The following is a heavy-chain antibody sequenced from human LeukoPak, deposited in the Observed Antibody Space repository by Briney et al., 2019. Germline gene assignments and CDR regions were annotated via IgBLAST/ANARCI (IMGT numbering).Heavy chain of an antibody. Sequence: PSETLSLTCAVSGGSISSSNWWSWVRQPPGEGLEWIGEIYHSGTTNHNPSLKSRVTISVDKSKNQFSLKLSSVTAADTAVYYCARDLDGSGTSSFWGQGTLVTVSS. D-gene: IGHD3-10*01. CDR1: GGSISSSNW. CDR2: IYHSGTT. CDR3: ARDLDGSGTSSF. J-gene: IGHJ4*02. V-gene: IGHV4-4*02.